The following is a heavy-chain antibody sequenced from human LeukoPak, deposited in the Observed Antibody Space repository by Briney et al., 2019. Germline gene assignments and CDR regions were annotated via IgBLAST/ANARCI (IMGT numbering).Heavy chain of an antibody. J-gene: IGHJ5*02. Sequence: SETLSLTCGVTGYSNSRGYFWVWIRQPPGKGLEWIGSVYHTGATYYNPSLRIAVTISVDSSKNQFSLVLISVTAADTAVYYCARDLGLTISANWFDLWGQGTLVTVSS. CDR3: ARDLGLTISANWFDL. V-gene: IGHV4-38-2*02. CDR2: VYHTGAT. CDR1: GYSNSRGYF. D-gene: IGHD3-9*01.